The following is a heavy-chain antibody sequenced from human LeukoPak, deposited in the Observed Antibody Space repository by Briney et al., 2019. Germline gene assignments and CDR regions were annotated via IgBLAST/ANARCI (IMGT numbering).Heavy chain of an antibody. CDR3: TTETIAVAGYYYYYGMDV. CDR2: IKSKTDGGTT. CDR1: GFTFSNAW. D-gene: IGHD6-19*01. J-gene: IGHJ6*04. V-gene: IGHV3-15*01. Sequence: GGSLRLSCAASGFTFSNAWMSWVRQAPGKGREWVGRIKSKTDGGTTDYAAPVKGRFTISRDDSKNTLYLQMNSLKTEDTAVYYCTTETIAVAGYYYYYGMDVWAKGPRSPSPQ.